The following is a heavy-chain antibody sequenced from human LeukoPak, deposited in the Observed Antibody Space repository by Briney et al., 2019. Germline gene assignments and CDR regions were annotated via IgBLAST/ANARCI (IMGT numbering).Heavy chain of an antibody. Sequence: PSEALSLTCTVSGGSISSNYWSWIRQPPGKGLEWIGYINYSGSTNYNPSLKSRVTISLDTSKNQFSLKLSSVTAADTAVYYCARAGVAVAGSWWFDPWGQGTLVTVSS. CDR3: ARAGVAVAGSWWFDP. J-gene: IGHJ5*02. V-gene: IGHV4-59*01. CDR1: GGSISSNY. CDR2: INYSGST. D-gene: IGHD6-19*01.